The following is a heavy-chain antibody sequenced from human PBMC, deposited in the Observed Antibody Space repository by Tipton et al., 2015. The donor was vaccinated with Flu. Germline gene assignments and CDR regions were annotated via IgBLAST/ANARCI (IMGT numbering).Heavy chain of an antibody. CDR2: ISSSSSYI. CDR1: GFTFSSYS. D-gene: IGHD5-12*01. Sequence: QLVQSGGGLVKPGGSLRLSCAASGFTFSSYSMNWVRQAPGKGLEWVSSISSSSSYIYYADSVKGRFTISRDNAKNSLYLQMNSLRAEDTAVYYCARVLYSGYDSYLYYYYYYGMDVWGQGTTVTVSS. J-gene: IGHJ6*02. CDR3: ARVLYSGYDSYLYYYYYYGMDV. V-gene: IGHV3-21*01.